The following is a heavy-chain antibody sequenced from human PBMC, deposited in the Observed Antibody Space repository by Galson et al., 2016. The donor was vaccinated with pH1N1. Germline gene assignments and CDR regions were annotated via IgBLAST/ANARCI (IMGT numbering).Heavy chain of an antibody. D-gene: IGHD5-18*01. CDR2: ISRSVTNI. Sequence: SLRLSCAASGFTFSSYSMNWVRQAPGKGLEWVSYISRSVTNIYYAGSVKGRFTISRDTAKNSLYLQMDSLRLDDTAVYFCARDLGYAYGFYYYYTDVWGKGTTVTVSS. V-gene: IGHV3-48*04. CDR1: GFTFSSYS. J-gene: IGHJ6*03. CDR3: ARDLGYAYGFYYYYTDV.